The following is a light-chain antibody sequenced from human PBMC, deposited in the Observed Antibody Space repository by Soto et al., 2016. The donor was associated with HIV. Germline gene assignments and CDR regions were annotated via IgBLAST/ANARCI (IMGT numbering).Light chain of an antibody. CDR2: KDS. Sequence: SYELTQPSSVSVSPGQTARITCSGDVLAKKYARWFQQKPGQAPVVIYKDSERPSGIPERFSGSSSGTTVTLTISGAQVEDEADYYCYSSADNNVVFGGGTKLTVL. J-gene: IGLJ2*01. CDR1: VLAKKY. V-gene: IGLV3-27*01. CDR3: YSSADNNVV.